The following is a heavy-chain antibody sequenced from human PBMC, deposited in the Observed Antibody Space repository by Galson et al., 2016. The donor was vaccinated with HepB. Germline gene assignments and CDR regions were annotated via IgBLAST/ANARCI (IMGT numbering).Heavy chain of an antibody. D-gene: IGHD3-3*01. V-gene: IGHV3-23*01. J-gene: IGHJ6*02. CDR2: FSGSDGST. CDR3: AKDLHPEIARSSSDFWRGHARRQCAGDYDMDV. Sequence: SLRLSCAASGFSIYVMSWVRQAPGKGLEWVATFSGSDGSTFYGDSVKGRLTIARDSSKTRLFLQMNSLRVEDTAVYYCAKDLHPEIARSSSDFWRGHARRQCAGDYDMDVWGQGTTVTVSS. CDR1: GFSIYV.